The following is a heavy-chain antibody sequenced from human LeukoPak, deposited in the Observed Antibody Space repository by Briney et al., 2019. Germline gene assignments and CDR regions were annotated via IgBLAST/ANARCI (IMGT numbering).Heavy chain of an antibody. Sequence: GASVKVSCKASGYTFTSYDINWVRQATGQGLEWMGWMNPNSGNTGYAQKFQGRVTMTRNTSISTAYMELSSLRSEDTAVYYCARAYGDYQSEYFSTGARAPWSPSPQ. CDR3: ARAYGDYQSEYFST. D-gene: IGHD4-17*01. V-gene: IGHV1-8*01. J-gene: IGHJ1*01. CDR2: MNPNSGNT. CDR1: GYTFTSYD.